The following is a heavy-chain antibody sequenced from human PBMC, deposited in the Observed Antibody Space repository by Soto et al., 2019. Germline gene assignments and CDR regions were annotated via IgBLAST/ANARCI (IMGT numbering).Heavy chain of an antibody. CDR3: ARESEDLTSNFDY. V-gene: IGHV3-21*01. J-gene: IGHJ4*02. CDR1: GFTFTRYS. Sequence: GGSLRLSCAASGFTFTRYSMNWVRQAPGKGLEWVSSISSTTNYIYYADSMKGRFTVSRDNAKNSVYLEMNSLSAEDTALYYCARESEDLTSNFDYWGQGTLVTVS. CDR2: ISSTTNYI.